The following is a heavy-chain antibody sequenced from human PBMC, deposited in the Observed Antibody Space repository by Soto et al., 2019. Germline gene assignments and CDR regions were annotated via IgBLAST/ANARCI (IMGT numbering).Heavy chain of an antibody. CDR1: GFTFDDHA. V-gene: IGHV3-9*01. CDR3: AKASLWGGYVTFFDL. J-gene: IGHJ4*02. CDR2: ITWNSGTI. Sequence: GGSLRLSCAASGFTFDDHAMHWVRQAPGKGLEWVSVITWNSGTIGYADSVKGRFTISRDNAQKSLYMQMNSLRVEDTALYYCAKASLWGGYVTFFDLWGQGTLVTVSS. D-gene: IGHD5-12*01.